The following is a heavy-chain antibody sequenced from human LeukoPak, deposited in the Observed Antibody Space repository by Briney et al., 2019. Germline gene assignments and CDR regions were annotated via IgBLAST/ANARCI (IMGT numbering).Heavy chain of an antibody. Sequence: ASVKVSCKASGYTFTGYYMHWVRQAPGQGLEWMGWINPNSGGTNYAQKFQGRVTMTRDTSISTAYMELSRLRSDDTAVYYCARGLWVGASRIDAFDIWGQGTMVTVSS. CDR3: ARGLWVGASRIDAFDI. V-gene: IGHV1-2*02. CDR1: GYTFTGYY. D-gene: IGHD1-26*01. J-gene: IGHJ3*02. CDR2: INPNSGGT.